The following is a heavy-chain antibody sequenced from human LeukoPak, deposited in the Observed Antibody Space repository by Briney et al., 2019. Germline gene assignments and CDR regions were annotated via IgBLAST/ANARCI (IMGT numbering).Heavy chain of an antibody. D-gene: IGHD3-22*01. Sequence: SETLSLTCTVSGGSISSYNWSWIRQPPGKGLEWIGNIYYSGSTNYNPSLKSRVTISVDTSKNQFSLKLSSVTAADTAVYYCARQLRSWYYYASSGYYFNWFDPWGQGTLVTVSS. CDR2: IYYSGST. CDR1: GGSISSYN. V-gene: IGHV4-59*08. J-gene: IGHJ5*02. CDR3: ARQLRSWYYYASSGYYFNWFDP.